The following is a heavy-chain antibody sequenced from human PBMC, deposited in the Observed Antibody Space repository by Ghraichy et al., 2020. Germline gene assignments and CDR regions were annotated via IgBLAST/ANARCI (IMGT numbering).Heavy chain of an antibody. CDR2: ISAYTGNT. Sequence: ASVKVSCKASGYTFISYAINWVRQAPGQGLEWMGWISAYTGNTKSAQKLQDRLTMTTDASTSTAYMELRSLRSDDTAMYYCARAPHGDLDYWGQGTLVTVSS. V-gene: IGHV1-18*01. CDR3: ARAPHGDLDY. CDR1: GYTFISYA. J-gene: IGHJ4*02. D-gene: IGHD4-17*01.